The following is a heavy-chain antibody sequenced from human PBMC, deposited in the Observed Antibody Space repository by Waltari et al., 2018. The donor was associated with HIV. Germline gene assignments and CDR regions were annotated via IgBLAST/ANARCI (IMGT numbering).Heavy chain of an antibody. CDR3: ARDVMGIVAKPYGVDV. CDR1: GFTFSSHW. D-gene: IGHD5-12*01. CDR2: RKHDGSER. Sequence: EVQVVESGGGLVQPGGSLRLSCEGFGFTFSSHWMSWVRQAPGRGLEWVVNRKHDGSERYVVDSVKGRFAISRDNANNSLFLQMNSLRAEDTAVYYCARDVMGIVAKPYGVDVWGQGTTVTVSS. V-gene: IGHV3-7*01. J-gene: IGHJ6*02.